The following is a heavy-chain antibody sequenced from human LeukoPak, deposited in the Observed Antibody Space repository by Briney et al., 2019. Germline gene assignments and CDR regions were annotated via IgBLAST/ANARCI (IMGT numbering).Heavy chain of an antibody. CDR3: ARVAYCGGDCYLAPDY. J-gene: IGHJ4*02. D-gene: IGHD2-21*02. Sequence: GGSLRLSCAASGFTFSSYWMSWVRQAPGKGLEGVANIKQDGSEKSYVDAVKDRLTIYRDNVKNSLYLQMNSLRAEDTAVYYCARVAYCGGDCYLAPDYWGEGTVVTVSS. CDR1: GFTFSSYW. V-gene: IGHV3-7*01. CDR2: IKQDGSEK.